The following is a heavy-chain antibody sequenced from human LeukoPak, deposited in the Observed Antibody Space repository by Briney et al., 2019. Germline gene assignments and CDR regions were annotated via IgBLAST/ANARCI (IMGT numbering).Heavy chain of an antibody. CDR3: ARVPHTTLELRYDYVWGAYGMDV. Sequence: PGGSLRLSCAASGFTFSTYGMHWVRQAPGQGLEWMGRIIPILGIANYAQKFQGRVTITADKSTSTAYMELSSLRSEDTAVYYCARVPHTTLELRYDYVWGAYGMDVWGQGTTVTVSS. D-gene: IGHD3-16*01. V-gene: IGHV1-69*04. CDR2: IIPILGIA. J-gene: IGHJ6*02. CDR1: GFTFSTYG.